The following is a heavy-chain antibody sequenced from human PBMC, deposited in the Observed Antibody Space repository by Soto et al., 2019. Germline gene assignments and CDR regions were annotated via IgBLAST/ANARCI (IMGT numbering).Heavy chain of an antibody. V-gene: IGHV4-31*03. D-gene: IGHD3-10*01. CDR3: ARDHPMVRGVIKYYYYGMDV. J-gene: IGHJ6*02. Sequence: SETLSLTCTVSGGSISSGGYYWSWIRQHPGKGLEWIGYIYYSGSTYYNPSLKSRVTISVDTSKNQFSLKLSSVTAADTAVYYCARDHPMVRGVIKYYYYGMDVWGQGTTVTVSS. CDR2: IYYSGST. CDR1: GGSISSGGYY.